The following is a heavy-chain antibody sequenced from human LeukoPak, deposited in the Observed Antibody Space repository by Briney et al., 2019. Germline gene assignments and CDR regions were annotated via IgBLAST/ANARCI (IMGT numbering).Heavy chain of an antibody. CDR1: GFTFDDYG. D-gene: IGHD3-22*01. CDR2: IKQDGSEK. J-gene: IGHJ3*02. Sequence: GGSLRLSCAASGFTFDDYGMSWVRQAPGKGLEWVANIKQDGSEKYYVDSVKGRFTISRDNAKNSLYLQMNSLRAEDTAVYYCARDPLYYYDSKDAFDIWGQGTMVTVSS. V-gene: IGHV3-7*01. CDR3: ARDPLYYYDSKDAFDI.